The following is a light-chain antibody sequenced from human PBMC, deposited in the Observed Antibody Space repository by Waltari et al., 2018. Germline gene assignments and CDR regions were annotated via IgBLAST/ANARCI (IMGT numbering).Light chain of an antibody. Sequence: ILLTQSPATLSLSPGERATLSCRASQSVTNYLAWYQQKPGQAPRLLIYDVSNRATDIPARFSGSGFATDFTLTISDLKPEDIAVYYCQQRNKWPVTFGGGTKVEIK. CDR1: QSVTNY. V-gene: IGKV3-11*01. CDR3: QQRNKWPVT. CDR2: DVS. J-gene: IGKJ4*01.